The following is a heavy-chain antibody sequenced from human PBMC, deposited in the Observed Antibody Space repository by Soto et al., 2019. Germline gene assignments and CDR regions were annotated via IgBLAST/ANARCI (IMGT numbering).Heavy chain of an antibody. Sequence: SLRLSCAASGFTFSSYDMHWVRQATGKGLEWVSAIGTAGDTYYPGSVKGRFTISRENAKNSLYLQMNSLRAEDTAVYHCARDAGIAVAGRKYYYYGMDVWGQGTTVTVSS. CDR2: IGTAGDT. D-gene: IGHD6-19*01. J-gene: IGHJ6*02. V-gene: IGHV3-13*01. CDR1: GFTFSSYD. CDR3: ARDAGIAVAGRKYYYYGMDV.